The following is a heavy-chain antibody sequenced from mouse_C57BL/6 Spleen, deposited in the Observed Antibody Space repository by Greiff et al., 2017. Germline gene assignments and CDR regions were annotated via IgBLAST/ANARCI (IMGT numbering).Heavy chain of an antibody. Sequence: QVQLQQPGAELVKPGASVKMSCKASAYTFTSYWITWVKQRPGQGLEWIGDIYPGSGSTNYNGKFKGKATLTADKSSSTAYMQLSSLTSEDSAVXFCALEYYGSSPYALDYWGQGTSATVSS. CDR3: ALEYYGSSPYALDY. D-gene: IGHD1-1*01. CDR1: AYTFTSYW. CDR2: IYPGSGST. J-gene: IGHJ4*01. V-gene: IGHV1-55*01.